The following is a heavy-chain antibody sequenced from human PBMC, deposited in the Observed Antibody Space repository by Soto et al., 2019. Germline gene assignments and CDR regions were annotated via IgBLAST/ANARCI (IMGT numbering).Heavy chain of an antibody. J-gene: IGHJ4*02. CDR3: ASGRVEVPAALLVYFDY. V-gene: IGHV3-7*01. CDR1: GFTFSSYW. D-gene: IGHD2-2*02. Sequence: GSLRLSCAASGFTFSSYWMSWVRQAPGKGLEWVANIKQDGSEKYYVDSVKGRFTISRDNAKNSLYLQMNSLSAEDTAVYYCASGRVEVPAALLVYFDYWGQGTLVTVSS. CDR2: IKQDGSEK.